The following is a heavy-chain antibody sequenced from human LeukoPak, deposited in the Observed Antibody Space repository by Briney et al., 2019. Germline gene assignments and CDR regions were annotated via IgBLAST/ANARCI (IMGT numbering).Heavy chain of an antibody. J-gene: IGHJ4*02. D-gene: IGHD4-11*01. CDR3: ARDQIGKTTRSKRHFDY. V-gene: IGHV1-2*02. CDR1: GYTFTSYY. Sequence: ASVKVSCKASGYTFTSYYMHWVRQAPGQGLEWMGWINPNSGGTNYAQKFQGRVTMTRDTSISTAYMELSRLRSDDTAVYYCARDQIGKTTRSKRHFDYWGQGTLVTVSS. CDR2: INPNSGGT.